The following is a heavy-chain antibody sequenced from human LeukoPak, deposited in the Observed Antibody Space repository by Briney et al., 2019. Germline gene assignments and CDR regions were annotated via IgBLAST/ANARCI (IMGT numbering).Heavy chain of an antibody. CDR3: TRDRSPSGGSWGYYFDY. CDR2: IRSKTYGGTT. J-gene: IGHJ4*02. V-gene: IGHV3-49*03. CDR1: GFTFGDYA. Sequence: GGSLRLSRTASGFTFGDYAMSWFRQAPRKGLEWVGFIRSKTYGGTTEYAASVKGRFTISRDDSKSIAYLQMNSLKTKDTAVYYCTRDRSPSGGSWGYYFDYWGQGTLVTVSS. D-gene: IGHD2-15*01.